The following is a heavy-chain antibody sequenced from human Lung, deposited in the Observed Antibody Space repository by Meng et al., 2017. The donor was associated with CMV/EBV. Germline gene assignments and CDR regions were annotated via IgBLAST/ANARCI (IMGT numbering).Heavy chain of an antibody. Sequence: SQTLSLTXAVHGESFSGYSWSWIRQPPGKGLEWIGEISHSGITNYNPSLKSRVTISLDTSKNQFSLKLNSVAAADTAVFYCARTLPPARGHRLDYWGQGTXVNGCS. CDR1: GESFSGYS. D-gene: IGHD1-14*01. J-gene: IGHJ4*02. CDR3: ARTLPPARGHRLDY. CDR2: ISHSGIT. V-gene: IGHV4-34*01.